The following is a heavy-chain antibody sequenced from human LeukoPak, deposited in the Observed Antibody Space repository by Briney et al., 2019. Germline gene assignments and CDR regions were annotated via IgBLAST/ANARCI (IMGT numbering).Heavy chain of an antibody. Sequence: SETLSLTCTVSGGSISSYYWSWIRQPAGKGLEWIGCIYTSGSTNYNPSLKSRVTMSVDTSKNQFSLKLTSATAADTAIYYCARWKYVDYERTFDYWGQGALVTVSS. J-gene: IGHJ4*02. CDR2: IYTSGST. V-gene: IGHV4-4*07. D-gene: IGHD4-17*01. CDR1: GGSISSYY. CDR3: ARWKYVDYERTFDY.